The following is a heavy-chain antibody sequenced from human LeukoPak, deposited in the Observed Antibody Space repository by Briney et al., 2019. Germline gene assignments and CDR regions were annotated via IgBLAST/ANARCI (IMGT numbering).Heavy chain of an antibody. D-gene: IGHD5-24*01. J-gene: IGHJ4*02. CDR1: GYSFTSYW. CDR3: ARLVRDGYKNPLFDY. Sequence: GESLKISYKGSGYSFTSYWIGWVRQMPGKGLEWMGIIYPGDSDTRYSPSFQGQVTISADKSISTAYLQWSSLKASDTAMYYCARLVRDGYKNPLFDYWGQGTLVTVSS. CDR2: IYPGDSDT. V-gene: IGHV5-51*01.